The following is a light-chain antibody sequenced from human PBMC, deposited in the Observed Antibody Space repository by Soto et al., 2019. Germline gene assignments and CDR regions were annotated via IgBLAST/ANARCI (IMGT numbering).Light chain of an antibody. Sequence: EIVMTQSPATLSVSPGERATLSCRASQSVSSNLAWYKQKPGQAPRLLIYGASTRATGIPARFSGSGYGTEFTLTISSLQSEDFPVYYCQQYNNWPPITFGQGTRLQIK. CDR1: QSVSSN. V-gene: IGKV3-15*01. CDR3: QQYNNWPPIT. J-gene: IGKJ5*01. CDR2: GAS.